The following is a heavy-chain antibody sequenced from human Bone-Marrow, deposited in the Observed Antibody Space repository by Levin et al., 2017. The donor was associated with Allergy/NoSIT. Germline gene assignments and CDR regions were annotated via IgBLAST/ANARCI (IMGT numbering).Heavy chain of an antibody. CDR2: LDPNSGAT. D-gene: IGHD2-2*01. CDR1: GYTLIDFY. CDR3: TRGGVGPGGRGFDH. Sequence: ASVKVSCETSGYTLIDFYMHWVRQAPGQGLEWMGWLDPNSGATGYAPKLQGRVTLTSDKSSGTAYMDLRSLKSDDTALYFCTRGGVGPGGRGFDHWGQGTLVTVSS. J-gene: IGHJ4*02. V-gene: IGHV1-2*02.